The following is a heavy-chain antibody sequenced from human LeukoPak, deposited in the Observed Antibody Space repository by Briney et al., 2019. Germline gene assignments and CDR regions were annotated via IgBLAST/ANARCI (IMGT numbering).Heavy chain of an antibody. Sequence: GRSLRLSCAASGFTFDDYAMHWVRQAPGRGLEWVSGISWNSGSIGYADSVKGRFTISRDNAKNSLYLQMNSLRAGDTALYYCAKAELAGAFDIWGQGTMVTVSS. CDR2: ISWNSGSI. V-gene: IGHV3-9*01. D-gene: IGHD1-7*01. CDR1: GFTFDDYA. J-gene: IGHJ3*02. CDR3: AKAELAGAFDI.